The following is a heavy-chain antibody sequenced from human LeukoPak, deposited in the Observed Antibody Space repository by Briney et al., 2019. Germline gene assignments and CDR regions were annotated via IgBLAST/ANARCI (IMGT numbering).Heavy chain of an antibody. CDR2: MNPNSGNT. J-gene: IGHJ3*02. CDR3: ARSPGASDAFDI. Sequence: VASVKVSCKASGYTFTSYDINWARQATGQGLEWMGWMNPNSGNTGYAQKFQGRVTMTRNTSISTAYMELSSLRSEDTAVYYCARSPGASDAFDIWGQGTMVTVSS. V-gene: IGHV1-8*01. D-gene: IGHD1-26*01. CDR1: GYTFTSYD.